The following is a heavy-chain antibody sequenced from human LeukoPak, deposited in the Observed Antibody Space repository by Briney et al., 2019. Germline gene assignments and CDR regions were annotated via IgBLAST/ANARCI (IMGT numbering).Heavy chain of an antibody. CDR3: ARGHSLTNWFDP. V-gene: IGHV4-61*01. Sequence: PSETLSLTSTVSGGSVSSGSYYWSWIRQPPGKGLEWIGYIYYSGSTNYNPSLKSRVTISVDTSKNQFSLKLSSVTAADTVVYYCARGHSLTNWFDPWGQGTLVTVSS. D-gene: IGHD3-9*01. CDR1: GGSVSSGSYY. CDR2: IYYSGST. J-gene: IGHJ5*02.